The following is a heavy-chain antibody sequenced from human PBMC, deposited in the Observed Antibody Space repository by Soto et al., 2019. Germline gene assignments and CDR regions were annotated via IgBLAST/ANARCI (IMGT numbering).Heavy chain of an antibody. J-gene: IGHJ6*02. CDR1: GFTFSSYW. CDR2: IKQDGSEK. V-gene: IGHV3-7*01. Sequence: SLRLSCAASGFTFSSYWMSWVRQAPGKGLEWVANIKQDGSEKYYVDSVKGRFTISRDNAKNSLYLQMNSLRAEDTAVYYCARVTGGITMVRGGYGMDVWGQGTTVTVSS. D-gene: IGHD3-10*01. CDR3: ARVTGGITMVRGGYGMDV.